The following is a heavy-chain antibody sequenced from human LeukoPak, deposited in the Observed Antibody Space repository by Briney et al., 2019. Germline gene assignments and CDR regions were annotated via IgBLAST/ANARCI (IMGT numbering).Heavy chain of an antibody. CDR1: GGSISSYY. D-gene: IGHD3-22*01. V-gene: IGHV4-59*01. CDR3: AREPPDPQHSDTSGYGTAFDI. CDR2: IYYSGST. J-gene: IGHJ3*02. Sequence: SETLSLTCTVSGGSISSYYWSWIRQPPGKGLEWIGYIYYSGSTNYNPSLKSRVTISVDTSKNQFSLKLSPVTAADTAVYYCAREPPDPQHSDTSGYGTAFDIWGQGTMVTVSS.